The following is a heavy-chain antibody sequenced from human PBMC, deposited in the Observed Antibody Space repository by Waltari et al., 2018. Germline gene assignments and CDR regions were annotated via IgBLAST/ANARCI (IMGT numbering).Heavy chain of an antibody. CDR2: INHSGST. V-gene: IGHV4-34*01. J-gene: IGHJ5*02. CDR1: GGSFSGYY. D-gene: IGHD3-10*01. CDR3: ARGKHGSGNSLNWFDP. Sequence: QVQLQQWGAGLLKPSETLSLTCAVYGGSFSGYYWSWIRQPPGKGLEWIGEINHSGSTNYNPSLKSRVTISVDTSKNQFSLKLSSVTAADTAVYYCARGKHGSGNSLNWFDPWGQGTLVTVSS.